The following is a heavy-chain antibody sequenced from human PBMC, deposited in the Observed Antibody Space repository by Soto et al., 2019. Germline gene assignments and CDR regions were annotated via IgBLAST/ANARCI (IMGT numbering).Heavy chain of an antibody. V-gene: IGHV4-34*01. Sequence: QVQLQQWGAGLLKPSETLSLTCAVYGGSFSGYYWSWIRQPPGKGLEWIGEINHSGSTNYNPSLKSRVTISVDTSKNQFSLKLSSVTAADTAVHDCARAPRITMARRRYYGMDVWGQGTTVTVSS. CDR2: INHSGST. D-gene: IGHD3-10*01. CDR1: GGSFSGYY. CDR3: ARAPRITMARRRYYGMDV. J-gene: IGHJ6*02.